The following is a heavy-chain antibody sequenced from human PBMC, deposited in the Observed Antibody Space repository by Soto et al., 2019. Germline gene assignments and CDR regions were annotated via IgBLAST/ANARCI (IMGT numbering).Heavy chain of an antibody. J-gene: IGHJ4*02. V-gene: IGHV3-66*01. CDR1: GFTVSSNY. D-gene: IGHD2-15*01. CDR2: IYSGGST. Sequence: EVQLVESGGGLVQPGGSLRLSCAASGFTVSSNYMSWVRQAPGKGLEWVSVIYSGGSTYYADSVKGRFTISRDNSKNTLYLQMNSLRAKDTAVYYCARDEVGCSGGSCYRYFDYWGQGTLVTVSS. CDR3: ARDEVGCSGGSCYRYFDY.